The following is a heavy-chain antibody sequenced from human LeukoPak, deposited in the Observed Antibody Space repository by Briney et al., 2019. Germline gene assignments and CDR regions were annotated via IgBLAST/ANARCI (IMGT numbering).Heavy chain of an antibody. CDR2: ISWNSGSI. Sequence: GGSLRLSCAASGFTFDDYAMHWVRQAPGKGLEWVSGISWNSGSIGYADSVKGRFTISRDNAKNSLYLQMNSLRAEDMALYYRAKDNRGAVAGYFDYWGQGTLVTVSS. D-gene: IGHD6-19*01. V-gene: IGHV3-9*03. J-gene: IGHJ4*02. CDR1: GFTFDDYA. CDR3: AKDNRGAVAGYFDY.